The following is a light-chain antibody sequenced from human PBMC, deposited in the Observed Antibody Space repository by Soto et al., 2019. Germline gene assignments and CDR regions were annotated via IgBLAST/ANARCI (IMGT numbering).Light chain of an antibody. CDR2: DAS. CDR3: QCSSSYPWT. J-gene: IGKJ1*01. V-gene: IGKV1-5*01. CDR1: QSCRNW. Sequence: DLQMPKSPATLSASVGDIVTLNCRASQSCRNWLAWYAQKAGKAPRLLIYDASTLQSGVPSRFSGSGSGTEFSLTISSLQPDDFGTYYCQCSSSYPWTCGHGNKGDIK.